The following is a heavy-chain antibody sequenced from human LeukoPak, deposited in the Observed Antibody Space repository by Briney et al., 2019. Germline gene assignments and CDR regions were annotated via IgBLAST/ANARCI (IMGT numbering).Heavy chain of an antibody. D-gene: IGHD3-3*01. J-gene: IGHJ4*02. V-gene: IGHV3-23*01. CDR2: ISGSGGST. CDR3: AKDQPRDFWDIDY. CDR1: GFTFSGYA. Sequence: GGSLRLSCAASGFTFSGYAMSWVRQAPGKGLEWVSAISGSGGSTYYADSVRGRFAISRDNSKNTLYLQMNSLRAEDTAVYYCAKDQPRDFWDIDYWGQGTLVTVSS.